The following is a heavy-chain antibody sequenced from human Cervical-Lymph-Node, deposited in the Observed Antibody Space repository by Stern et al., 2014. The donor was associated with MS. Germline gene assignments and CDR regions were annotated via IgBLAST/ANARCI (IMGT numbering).Heavy chain of an antibody. CDR2: ISNDGGNK. CDR1: GFTFSNYG. D-gene: IGHD4-17*01. CDR3: AKDMEAYGDYLFDY. Sequence: QVQLVQSGGGVVQPGRSLRLSCAASGFTFSNYGMHWVRQAPGKGLEGVAVISNDGGNKHYADSMKGRFTISRDNSKNTLDLQMDSLRAEDTAIYFCAKDMEAYGDYLFDYWGQGTLVTVSS. J-gene: IGHJ4*02. V-gene: IGHV3-30*18.